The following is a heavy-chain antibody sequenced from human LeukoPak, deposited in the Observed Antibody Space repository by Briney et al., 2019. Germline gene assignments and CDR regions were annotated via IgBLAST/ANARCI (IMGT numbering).Heavy chain of an antibody. CDR2: IYYSGST. D-gene: IGHD6-13*01. V-gene: IGHV4-39*07. CDR1: GGSISSSSYY. J-gene: IGHJ6*02. Sequence: SETLSLTCTVSGGSISSSSYYWGWIRQPPGKGLEWIGSIYYSGSTYYNPSLKSRVTISVDTSKNQFSLKLSSVTAADTAVYYCARAPPGYSSSWYTLNYYYGMDVWGQGTTVTVSS. CDR3: ARAPPGYSSSWYTLNYYYGMDV.